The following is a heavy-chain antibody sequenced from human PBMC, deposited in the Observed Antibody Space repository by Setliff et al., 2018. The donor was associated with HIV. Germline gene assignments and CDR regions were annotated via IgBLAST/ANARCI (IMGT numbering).Heavy chain of an antibody. CDR3: ASSYYGSGSYGDAFDI. V-gene: IGHV3-7*01. Sequence: PGGSLRLSCAASGFTFSSYWMSWVRQAPGKGLEWVANIKQDGSEKYYVYSVKGRFTISRDNAKNSLYLQMNSLRAEDTAVYYCASSYYGSGSYGDAFDIWGQGTMVTVSS. CDR1: GFTFSSYW. D-gene: IGHD3-10*01. J-gene: IGHJ3*02. CDR2: IKQDGSEK.